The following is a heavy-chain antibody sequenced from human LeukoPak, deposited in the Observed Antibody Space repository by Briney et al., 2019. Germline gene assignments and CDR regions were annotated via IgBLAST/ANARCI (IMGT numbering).Heavy chain of an antibody. CDR1: GLTFSTYT. V-gene: IGHV3-23*01. CDR3: ARGLDSVTWGPFDI. D-gene: IGHD5/OR15-5a*01. Sequence: GGSLRPSCAASGLTFSTYTMSCVRHPPDRGLECVSTINMGVGPSSADSVKGRFTSSRDNSESTLYLQMSRLRAEDTAVYYCARGLDSVTWGPFDIWGQGTVVTVSS. CDR2: INMGVGP. J-gene: IGHJ3*02.